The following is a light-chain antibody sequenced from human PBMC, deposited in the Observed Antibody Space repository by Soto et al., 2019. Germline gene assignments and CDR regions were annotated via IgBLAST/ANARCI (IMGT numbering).Light chain of an antibody. CDR2: EDN. J-gene: IGLJ2*01. V-gene: IGLV6-57*04. Sequence: NFMLTQPHSVSDSPGKTVTISCTRSSGSIASNYVQWYQQRPGSAPTTVIYEDNQRPSGVPDRFSGSIDSSSNSASLTISGLKTEDEADCYCQSYDSSNRGVFGGGTKLTVL. CDR1: SGSIASNY. CDR3: QSYDSSNRGV.